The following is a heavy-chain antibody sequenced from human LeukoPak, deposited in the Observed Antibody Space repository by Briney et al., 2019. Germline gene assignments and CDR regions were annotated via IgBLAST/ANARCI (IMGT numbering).Heavy chain of an antibody. V-gene: IGHV3-23*01. CDR2: ISGSGGST. Sequence: PGGSLRLSCAASGFTFSSYAMSWVRQAPGKGLEWVSAISGSGGSTYYADSVKGRFTISRDNSKNTLYLQMNSLSAEDTAVYYCAKGGDYGDYVFDYWGQGTLVTVSS. CDR3: AKGGDYGDYVFDY. CDR1: GFTFSSYA. J-gene: IGHJ4*02. D-gene: IGHD4-17*01.